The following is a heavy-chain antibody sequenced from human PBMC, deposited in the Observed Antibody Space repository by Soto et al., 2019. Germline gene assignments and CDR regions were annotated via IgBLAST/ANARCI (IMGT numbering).Heavy chain of an antibody. D-gene: IGHD2-15*01. Sequence: PGGSLRLSCAASGFTFITAWMNWVRQAPGKGLEWVGRIKSKNDGGTTDYAAPVKGRFTISRDDSKNTVYLQMNSLRTEDTALYYCAADLPGHGGGYEFDYWRQGTPVTVS. J-gene: IGHJ4*01. CDR1: GFTFITAW. CDR3: AADLPGHGGGYEFDY. CDR2: IKSKNDGGTT. V-gene: IGHV3-15*07.